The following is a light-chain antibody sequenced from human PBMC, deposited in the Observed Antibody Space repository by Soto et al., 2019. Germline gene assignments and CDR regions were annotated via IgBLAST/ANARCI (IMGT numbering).Light chain of an antibody. CDR3: CSYAGNSTLV. V-gene: IGLV2-23*01. J-gene: IGLJ2*01. Sequence: QSVLTQPASVSGSPGQSITSSCTGTSSDVGSYNLVSWYQQHPGKVPKLMINEGSKRPSGVSNRFSGSKSGNTASLTISGLQAEDEADYYCCSYAGNSTLVFGGGTKLTVL. CDR2: EGS. CDR1: SSDVGSYNL.